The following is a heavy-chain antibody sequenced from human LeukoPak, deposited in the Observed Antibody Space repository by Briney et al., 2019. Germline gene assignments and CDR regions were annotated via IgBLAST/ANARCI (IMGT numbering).Heavy chain of an antibody. V-gene: IGHV1-2*02. J-gene: IGHJ3*02. D-gene: IGHD3-16*01. CDR1: GYTFTGYY. CDR2: INPNSGGT. Sequence: ASVKVSCKASGYTFTGYYMHWVRQAPGQGLEWMGWINPNSGGTNYAQKFQGRVTMTRDTSISTAYMELSRLRSDDMAVYYCAGVSDRLYAFDIWGQGTMVTVSS. CDR3: AGVSDRLYAFDI.